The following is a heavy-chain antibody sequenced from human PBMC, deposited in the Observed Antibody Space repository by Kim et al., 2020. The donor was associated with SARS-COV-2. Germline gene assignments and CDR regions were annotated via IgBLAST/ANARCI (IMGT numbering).Heavy chain of an antibody. J-gene: IGHJ6*02. V-gene: IGHV3-23*01. CDR3: AKDGAVVTPNGMDV. D-gene: IGHD2-21*02. Sequence: ADAVKARCTTYRDNSKNTLYLQMNSLRAEDTAGYYCAKDGAVVTPNGMDVWGQGTTVTVSS.